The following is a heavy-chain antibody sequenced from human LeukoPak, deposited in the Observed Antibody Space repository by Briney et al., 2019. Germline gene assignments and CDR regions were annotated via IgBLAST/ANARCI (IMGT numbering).Heavy chain of an antibody. Sequence: GGSLRLSCAASGFTFSSYSMNWVRQAPGKGLEWVSYISSSSSTIYYADSVKGRFTISRDNAKNSVYLQMSSPRAEDTAVYYCARGGKLLFFDYWGQGTLVTVSS. CDR2: ISSSSSTI. V-gene: IGHV3-48*01. J-gene: IGHJ4*02. CDR1: GFTFSSYS. CDR3: ARGGKLLFFDY. D-gene: IGHD2-15*01.